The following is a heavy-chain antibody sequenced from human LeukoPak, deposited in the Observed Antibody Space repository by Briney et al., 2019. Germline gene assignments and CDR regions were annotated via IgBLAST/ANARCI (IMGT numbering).Heavy chain of an antibody. Sequence: GASVKVSCKASGYIFTNYAMNWVRQTPGQGLEWMGYIKTSTGNPTYAQGFTGRFVFSLDTSVSTAYLQISSLKAEDTAVYYCSRGDSSSGYYFDYWGQGTLVTVSS. D-gene: IGHD6-6*01. CDR2: IKTSTGNP. CDR1: GYIFTNYA. CDR3: SRGDSSSGYYFDY. J-gene: IGHJ4*02. V-gene: IGHV7-4-1*02.